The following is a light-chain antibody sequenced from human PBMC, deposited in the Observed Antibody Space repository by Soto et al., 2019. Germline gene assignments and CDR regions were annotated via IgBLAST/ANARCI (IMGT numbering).Light chain of an antibody. Sequence: QSVLTQPPSVSVAPGQRVTISCTGSSSNIGAGYDVHWYQQLPGTGPKLLIYANTNRPSGVPDRFSGSKSGTSASLAITGLRAEDEADYYCQSYDSSLSGYVFGTGTKVTVL. V-gene: IGLV1-40*01. CDR1: SSNIGAGYD. CDR2: ANT. J-gene: IGLJ1*01. CDR3: QSYDSSLSGYV.